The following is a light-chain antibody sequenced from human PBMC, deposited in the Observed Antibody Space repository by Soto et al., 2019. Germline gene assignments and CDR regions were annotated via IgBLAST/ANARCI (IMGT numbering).Light chain of an antibody. V-gene: IGLV2-23*02. CDR2: EVS. CDR3: CSYAGSSTPFVV. J-gene: IGLJ2*01. CDR1: SSAVGSYNL. Sequence: QSALTQPASVSGSPGQSITISCTGTSSAVGSYNLVSWYQQHTGKAPKLMIYEVSKRPSGVSNRFSGSKSGNTASLTISGLQAEDEADYYCCSYAGSSTPFVVFGGGTKLTVL.